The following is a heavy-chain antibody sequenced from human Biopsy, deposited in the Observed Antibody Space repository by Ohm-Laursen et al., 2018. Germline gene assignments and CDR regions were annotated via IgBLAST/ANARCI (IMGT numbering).Heavy chain of an antibody. V-gene: IGHV4-34*01. D-gene: IGHD3-22*01. CDR2: INHSGRT. Sequence: GTLSLTFVVYGESFNGYYWSWIRQTPGKGLEWIGEINHSGRTNYNPSIKSRVTILVDTSKNQFSLKVRSVTAADTAVYYCVRGVDYYDPYHYYALDVWGQGTTVTVSS. CDR3: VRGVDYYDPYHYYALDV. J-gene: IGHJ6*02. CDR1: GESFNGYY.